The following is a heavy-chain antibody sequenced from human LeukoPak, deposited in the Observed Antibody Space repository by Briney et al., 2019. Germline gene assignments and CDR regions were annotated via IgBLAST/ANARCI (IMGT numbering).Heavy chain of an antibody. V-gene: IGHV1-18*01. J-gene: IGHJ4*02. CDR1: GYTFTSYG. Sequence: ASVKVSCKASGYTFTSYGISWVRQAPGQGLEWMGWISAYNGNTNFAQKLQGRVTMTTDTSTSTAYMELRSLRSDDTAVYYCARDRGYCSGGSCYDYWGQGTLVTVSS. D-gene: IGHD2-15*01. CDR2: ISAYNGNT. CDR3: ARDRGYCSGGSCYDY.